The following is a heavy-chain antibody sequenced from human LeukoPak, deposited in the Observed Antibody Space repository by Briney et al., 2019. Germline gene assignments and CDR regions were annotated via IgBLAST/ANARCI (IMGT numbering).Heavy chain of an antibody. V-gene: IGHV3-23*01. Sequence: TGGSLRLSCAASGFTFSSSAMSWVRQVPGKGLEWVSGISGSGGSTYYADSVKGRFTISRDNSKNTLYLQMNSLTDEDTAVYYCAKKWGVGTTTLDYFDYWGQGTLVTVSS. CDR2: ISGSGGST. CDR3: AKKWGVGTTTLDYFDY. J-gene: IGHJ4*02. D-gene: IGHD1-26*01. CDR1: GFTFSSSA.